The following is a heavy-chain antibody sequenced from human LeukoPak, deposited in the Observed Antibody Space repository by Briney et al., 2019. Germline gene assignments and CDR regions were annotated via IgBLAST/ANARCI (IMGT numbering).Heavy chain of an antibody. Sequence: SQTLSLTCDVSGGSITQTNYWTWVRQPPGKGLEWIGEANLQGSTNYNPSLMRRVAISVDTSVNHVSLQLTSVTAADMAVYYCARSNWNYGHDAFDIWGQGTMVTVSS. CDR3: ARSNWNYGHDAFDI. V-gene: IGHV4-4*02. CDR1: GGSITQTNY. J-gene: IGHJ3*02. D-gene: IGHD1-7*01. CDR2: ANLQGST.